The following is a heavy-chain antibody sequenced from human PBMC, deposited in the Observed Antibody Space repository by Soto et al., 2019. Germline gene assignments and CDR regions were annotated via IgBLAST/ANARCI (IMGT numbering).Heavy chain of an antibody. Sequence: ASLKVSCKAAGGTFSSYAISWVRQAPGQGLEWMGGIIPISGTTHYTQKFQGRVTITADEPTSTAFMELSSLKSEDTAAFYCARGYCSGGNCYSGMDVWGQGTMGTVSS. D-gene: IGHD2-15*01. J-gene: IGHJ6*02. CDR2: IIPISGTT. CDR1: GGTFSSYA. V-gene: IGHV1-69*13. CDR3: ARGYCSGGNCYSGMDV.